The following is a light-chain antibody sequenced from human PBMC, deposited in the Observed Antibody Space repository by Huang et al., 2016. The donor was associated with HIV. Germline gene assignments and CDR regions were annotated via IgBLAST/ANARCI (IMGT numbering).Light chain of an antibody. CDR2: SAS. CDR1: QDISIG. Sequence: DLQMTQSPSSVSASEGDTVTITCRASQDISIGLAWYQQKPREAPTLLIHSASILVSGVPSRFSGSGSGTNFSLTINGLRPDDFATYYCLQADISPRSFGQGTRLDIQ. J-gene: IGKJ5*01. V-gene: IGKV1-12*01. CDR3: LQADISPRS.